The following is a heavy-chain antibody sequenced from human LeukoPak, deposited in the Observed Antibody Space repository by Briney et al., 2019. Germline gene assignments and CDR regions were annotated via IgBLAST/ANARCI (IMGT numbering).Heavy chain of an antibody. CDR3: ARDPHPLSYDFWSGYSVAFDI. Sequence: PSETLSLTCTVYGGSICSGRYYWSWIPQPGGKGLEWIGRMYTSGSTNYTPSLKCRVNISVDTSKNQFSLKLSSVTAADTAVYDCARDPHPLSYDFWSGYSVAFDIWGQGTMVTVSS. V-gene: IGHV4-61*02. D-gene: IGHD3-3*01. J-gene: IGHJ3*02. CDR1: GGSICSGRYY. CDR2: MYTSGST.